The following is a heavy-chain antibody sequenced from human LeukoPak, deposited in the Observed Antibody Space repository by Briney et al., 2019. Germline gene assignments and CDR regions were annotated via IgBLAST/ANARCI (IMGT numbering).Heavy chain of an antibody. Sequence: GGSLRLSCAASGFTFSSYGMSWVRQAPGKGLEWVSAISGSGGSTYYADSVKGRFTISRDNSKNTLYLQMNSLRAEDTAVYYCAKSIGGSPISCWFDPWGQGTLVTVSS. CDR1: GFTFSSYG. CDR2: ISGSGGST. D-gene: IGHD3-3*01. CDR3: AKSIGGSPISCWFDP. J-gene: IGHJ5*02. V-gene: IGHV3-23*01.